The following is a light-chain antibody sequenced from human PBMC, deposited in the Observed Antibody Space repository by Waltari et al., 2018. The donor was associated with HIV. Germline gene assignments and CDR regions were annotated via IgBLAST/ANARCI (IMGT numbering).Light chain of an antibody. V-gene: IGLV1-51*01. CDR3: GTWDSSLSAGGV. J-gene: IGLJ2*01. CDR1: SSNNGNNY. Sequence: QSVLTQPPSVSAAPGQKATISCSGSSSNNGNNYVPGYQQLPGTAPKRLIYDKNKRPSGIPDRFPGAKAGTSATLGITGLRTGDEADYYCGTWDSSLSAGGVFGGGTKLTVL. CDR2: DKN.